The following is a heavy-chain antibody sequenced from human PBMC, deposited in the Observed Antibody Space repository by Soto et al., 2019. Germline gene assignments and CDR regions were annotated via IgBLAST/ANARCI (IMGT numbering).Heavy chain of an antibody. CDR3: CRLMLGSTGVSDC. V-gene: IGHV3-49*04. D-gene: IGHD1-26*01. CDR2: IRSKAYGGTT. J-gene: IGHJ4*02. Sequence: GGSLRLSCTASGFTFGDYAMNWVRQAPGKGLEWVGFIRSKAYGGTTEYAASVKGRFTISRDDSKSIAYLQMNSLKTADTAVYYCCRLMLGSTGVSDCWGQGTLVTVSS. CDR1: GFTFGDYA.